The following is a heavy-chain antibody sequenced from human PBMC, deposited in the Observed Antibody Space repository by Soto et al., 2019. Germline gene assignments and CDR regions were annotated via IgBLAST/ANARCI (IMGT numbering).Heavy chain of an antibody. J-gene: IGHJ5*02. Sequence: QVQLQESGPGLVKPSQTLSLTCTVSGGSISSGGYYWSWIRQPPGKGLEWIGYIYYSGRTYYNPSLKSRVTISVDTSKNQFSLKLSSVTAADTAVYYCATTPIVVVPAALNYWFDPWGQGTLVTVSS. CDR2: IYYSGRT. CDR3: ATTPIVVVPAALNYWFDP. CDR1: GGSISSGGYY. D-gene: IGHD2-2*01. V-gene: IGHV4-31*03.